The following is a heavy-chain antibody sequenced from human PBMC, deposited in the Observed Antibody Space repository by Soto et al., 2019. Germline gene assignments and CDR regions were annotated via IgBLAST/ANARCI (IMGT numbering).Heavy chain of an antibody. J-gene: IGHJ4*02. CDR1: GDSISSGGYY. V-gene: IGHV4-31*03. CDR3: AARYGDYGSDFDY. CDR2: ISYSGST. Sequence: NPSETLSLTCTVSGDSISSGGYYWSWIRQYPGKNLEWIGYISYSGSTSYNPSLKSRVTISLDTSENQFSLRLSSVSAADTAVYNCAARYGDYGSDFDYWGQGTLVTVSS. D-gene: IGHD4-17*01.